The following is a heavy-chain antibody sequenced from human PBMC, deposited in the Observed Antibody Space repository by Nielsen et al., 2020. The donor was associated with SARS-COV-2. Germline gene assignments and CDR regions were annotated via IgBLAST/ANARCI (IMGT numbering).Heavy chain of an antibody. Sequence: GESLKISCAASGFTFSSYAMHWVRQAPGKGLEWVAVISYDGSNKYYADSVKGRFTISRDNSKNTLYLQMNSLRAEDTAVYYCARDGGPVTYYYDSSGYFGLDYWGQGTLVTVSS. CDR1: GFTFSSYA. J-gene: IGHJ4*02. CDR3: ARDGGPVTYYYDSSGYFGLDY. D-gene: IGHD3-22*01. CDR2: ISYDGSNK. V-gene: IGHV3-30*04.